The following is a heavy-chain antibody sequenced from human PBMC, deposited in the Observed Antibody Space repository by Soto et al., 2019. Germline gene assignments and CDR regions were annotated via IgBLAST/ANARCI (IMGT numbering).Heavy chain of an antibody. Sequence: EVQLVESGGGLVQPGRSLRLSCAASGFTFDDYAMHWVRQAPGKGLEWVSGISWNSGSIGYADSVKGRFTISRDNAKNSLYLQMNSLRAEDTALYYCAKDANTMVRGVISYYGMDVWGQGTTVTVSS. CDR1: GFTFDDYA. V-gene: IGHV3-9*01. D-gene: IGHD3-10*01. CDR3: AKDANTMVRGVISYYGMDV. CDR2: ISWNSGSI. J-gene: IGHJ6*02.